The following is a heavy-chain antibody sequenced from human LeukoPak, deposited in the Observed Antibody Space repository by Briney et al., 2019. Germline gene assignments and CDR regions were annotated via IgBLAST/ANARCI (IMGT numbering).Heavy chain of an antibody. V-gene: IGHV4-34*01. CDR2: INHRGST. CDR1: GEFSGYY. J-gene: IGHJ1*01. Sequence: SETLSLTCSVFGEFSGYYWSWVRQSPGKGLEWIGTINHRGSTDIHPSLKRRVTISVDSSKTHFSINLTSVTAAATAVYYCTRGRTRTVVPSYSGGFQHWGQGTLVTVSS. D-gene: IGHD3-22*01. CDR3: TRGRTRTVVPSYSGGFQH.